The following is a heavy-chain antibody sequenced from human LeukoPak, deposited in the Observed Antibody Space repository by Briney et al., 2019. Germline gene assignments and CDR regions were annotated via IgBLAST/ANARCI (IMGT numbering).Heavy chain of an antibody. D-gene: IGHD1-14*01. CDR2: LSGSGDGQ. Sequence: GGSLRLSCAASGFTFDDYAMHWVRQAPGKGLEWVSGLSGSGDGQFYADSVEGRFTISRDISNNIWYLQMNSLRAEDTAVYYCAKGCQCPSGLSSWFDPRGQGTLVAVSS. CDR1: GFTFDDYA. CDR3: AKGCQCPSGLSSWFDP. V-gene: IGHV3-23*01. J-gene: IGHJ5*02.